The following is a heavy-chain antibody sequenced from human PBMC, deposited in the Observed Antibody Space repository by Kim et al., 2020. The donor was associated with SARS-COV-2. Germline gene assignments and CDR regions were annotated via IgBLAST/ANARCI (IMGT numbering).Heavy chain of an antibody. V-gene: IGHV3-30*04. CDR1: GFTFSSYA. D-gene: IGHD3-10*01. J-gene: IGHJ6*02. CDR2: ISYDGSNK. Sequence: GGSLRLSCAASGFTFSSYAMHWVRQAPGKGLEWVALISYDGSNKYYADSVKGRFTISRDNSKNTLYLQMNSLRAEDTAVYYSAREWGSGLDVWGQGTTVT. CDR3: AREWGSGLDV.